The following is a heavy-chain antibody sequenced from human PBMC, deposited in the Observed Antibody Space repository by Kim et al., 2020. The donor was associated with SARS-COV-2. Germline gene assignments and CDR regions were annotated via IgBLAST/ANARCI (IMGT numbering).Heavy chain of an antibody. Sequence: YAQTFQGRVTITRDRAATTAYMELSSLTSKDTAVYYCARERSGSYNWFDPWGQGTLVTVSS. V-gene: IGHV1-3*01. J-gene: IGHJ5*02. D-gene: IGHD3-10*01. CDR3: ARERSGSYNWFDP.